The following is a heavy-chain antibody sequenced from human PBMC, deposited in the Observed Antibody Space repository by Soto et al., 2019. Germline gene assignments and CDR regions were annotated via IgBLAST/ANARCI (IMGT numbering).Heavy chain of an antibody. Sequence: LSLTCIVSNGSISGHYWSWIRQPPGKGLEWIGYIHYSGSATYNPSLRSRVTISLDTPKNQFSLKLNSVTGTDTAIYYCATSNDPCPGCYSWGQGTLVTVSS. J-gene: IGHJ5*02. V-gene: IGHV4-59*08. CDR2: IHYSGSA. CDR3: ATSNDPCPGCYS. D-gene: IGHD3-10*01. CDR1: NGSISGHY.